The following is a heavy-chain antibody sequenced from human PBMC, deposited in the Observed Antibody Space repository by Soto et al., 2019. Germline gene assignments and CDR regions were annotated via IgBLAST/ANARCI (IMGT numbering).Heavy chain of an antibody. CDR1: GFTFGDYA. V-gene: IGHV3-49*03. Sequence: GGSLRLSCTASGFTFGDYAMSWFRQAPGKGLEWVGFIRSKAYGGTTEYAASVKGRFTISRDDSKSIAYLQMNSLKTEDTAVYYCTRTTVRGYYYDSSGYPPLSPYFDYWGQGTLVTVSS. D-gene: IGHD3-22*01. J-gene: IGHJ4*02. CDR3: TRTTVRGYYYDSSGYPPLSPYFDY. CDR2: IRSKAYGGTT.